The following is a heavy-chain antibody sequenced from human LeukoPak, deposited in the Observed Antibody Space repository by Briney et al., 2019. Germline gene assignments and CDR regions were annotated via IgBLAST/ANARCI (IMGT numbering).Heavy chain of an antibody. CDR3: ARVGYSNSYDY. D-gene: IGHD1-26*01. V-gene: IGHV1-8*03. CDR1: GYTLTSYA. CDR2: MNPNTGNA. Sequence: ASVKVSCKASGYTLTSYAMNWVRQATGQGLEWMGWMNPNTGNAGYAQKFQDRVTITWDASISTAYMDLSSLRSEDTAVYYCARVGYSNSYDYWGQGTQVTVSS. J-gene: IGHJ4*02.